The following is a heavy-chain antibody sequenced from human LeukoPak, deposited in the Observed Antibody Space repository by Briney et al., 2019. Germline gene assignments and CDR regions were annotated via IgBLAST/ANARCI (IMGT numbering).Heavy chain of an antibody. CDR2: IHYSGTS. CDR3: VLAPNSNWFDF. D-gene: IGHD2-8*01. CDR1: GDSISSFY. J-gene: IGHJ5*01. Sequence: SETLSFTCSVSGDSISSFYWNWIRRSPGKGLEWIGNIHYSGTSNYNPSLKSRVTISIDTSRQQFFLKLSSVTAADTAVYYCVLAPNSNWFDFWGQGTRVTVSS. V-gene: IGHV4-59*08.